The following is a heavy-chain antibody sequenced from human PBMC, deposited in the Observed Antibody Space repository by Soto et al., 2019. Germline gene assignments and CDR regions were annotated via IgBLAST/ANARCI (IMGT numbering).Heavy chain of an antibody. D-gene: IGHD2-2*01. CDR2: ISGSGGST. V-gene: IGHV3-23*01. Sequence: ESGGGLVQPGGSLRLSCAASGFTFSSYAMSWVRQAPGKGLEWVSAISGSGGSTYYADSVKGRFTISRDNSKNTLYLQMNSLRAEDTAVYYCATPGAHIVVVPAAIGYWGQGTLVTVSS. CDR3: ATPGAHIVVVPAAIGY. J-gene: IGHJ4*02. CDR1: GFTFSSYA.